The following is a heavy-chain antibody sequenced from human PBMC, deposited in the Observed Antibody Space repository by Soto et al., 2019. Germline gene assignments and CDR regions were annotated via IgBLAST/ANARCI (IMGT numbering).Heavy chain of an antibody. CDR2: IYYNGRT. CDR3: ARDNTVTSLHWFDP. D-gene: IGHD4-17*01. J-gene: IGHJ5*02. V-gene: IGHV4-59*01. CDR1: GGSISTYY. Sequence: QLQLQESGPGLVKPSETLSLTCTLSGGSISTYYWSWIRQPPGKGLEWIGHIYYNGRTKYNPSLMSRVTISLDTSKNHFSLRLNSVTAADTAVYYCARDNTVTSLHWFDPWGQGTLVSVSP.